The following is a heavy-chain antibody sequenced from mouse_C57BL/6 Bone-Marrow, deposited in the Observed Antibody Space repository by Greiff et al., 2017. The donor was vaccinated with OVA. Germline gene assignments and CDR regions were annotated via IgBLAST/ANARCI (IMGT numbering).Heavy chain of an antibody. CDR1: GFTFSSYA. J-gene: IGHJ3*01. D-gene: IGHD2-3*01. CDR3: TREGSLDGYYPFAY. V-gene: IGHV5-9-1*02. CDR2: ISSGGDYI. Sequence: EVKVVESGEGLVKPGGSLKLSCAASGFTFSSYAMSWVRQTPEKRLEWVAYISSGGDYIYYADTVKGRFTISRDNARNTLYLQMSSLKSEDTAMYYCTREGSLDGYYPFAYWGQGTLVTVSA.